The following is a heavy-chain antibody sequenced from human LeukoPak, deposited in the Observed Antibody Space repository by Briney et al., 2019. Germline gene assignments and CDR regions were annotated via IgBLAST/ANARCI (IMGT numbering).Heavy chain of an antibody. Sequence: ASVTVSCKASGGTFSSYAISWVRQAPGVGLEWVSAIDGGGGRTWHADSVRGRFTISRDNSKNTLFMQMNSLRAEDTAVYYCARDLSCGGYGYSCFDSWGQGTLVTVSS. V-gene: IGHV3-23*01. J-gene: IGHJ4*02. CDR3: ARDLSCGGYGYSCFDS. CDR2: IDGGGGRT. CDR1: GGTFSSYA. D-gene: IGHD3-16*01.